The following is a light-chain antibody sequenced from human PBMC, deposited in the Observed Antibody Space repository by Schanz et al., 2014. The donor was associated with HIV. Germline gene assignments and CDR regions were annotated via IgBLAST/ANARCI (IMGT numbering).Light chain of an antibody. V-gene: IGKV3D-20*02. Sequence: EIVLTQSPGTLSLSPGERATLSCKASQSVSSSYLAWYQQKPGQAPRLLIYGASNRATGIPARFSGSGSGTDFTLTISSLEPEDFAVYYCQQRSNWQLTFGGGTKVEIK. CDR2: GAS. CDR3: QQRSNWQLT. J-gene: IGKJ4*01. CDR1: QSVSSSY.